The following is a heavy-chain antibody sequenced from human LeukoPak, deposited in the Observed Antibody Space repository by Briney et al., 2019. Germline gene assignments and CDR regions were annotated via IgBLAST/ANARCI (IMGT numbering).Heavy chain of an antibody. CDR3: ASRSSIVAATVLFDY. J-gene: IGHJ4*02. V-gene: IGHV3-23*01. CDR2: ITGGGTSA. D-gene: IGHD6-13*01. CDR1: GLTFSNYA. Sequence: PGGSLRLSCAASGLTFSNYAMSWVRQAPGKGLEWVSSITGGGTSAYYADSVKGRFTISRDNSGYTLHLQMNSLRAEDTAVYYCASRSSIVAATVLFDYWGQGTLVTVSS.